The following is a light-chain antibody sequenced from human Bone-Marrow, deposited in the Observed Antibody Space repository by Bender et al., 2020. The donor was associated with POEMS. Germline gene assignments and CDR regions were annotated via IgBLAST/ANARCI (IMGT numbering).Light chain of an antibody. CDR2: KDS. Sequence: SYELTQPPSVSVSPGQTARITCSGDALIDQYAYWYQQKPGQAPVLVIYKDSQRPSGIPERLSGSSSGTTVTLTISGVQAEDEADYYCQAWDSSTLYVFGSGTQVTVL. CDR1: ALIDQY. J-gene: IGLJ1*01. CDR3: QAWDSSTLYV. V-gene: IGLV3-25*03.